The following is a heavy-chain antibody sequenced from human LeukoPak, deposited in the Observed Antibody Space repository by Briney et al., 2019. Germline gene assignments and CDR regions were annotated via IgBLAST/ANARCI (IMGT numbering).Heavy chain of an antibody. J-gene: IGHJ6*02. Sequence: GGSLRLSCAASGFTVSSNYMSWVRQAPGKGLERVSVIYSGGSTYYADSVKGGFTISRDNSENTLYLQMNSLRAEDTAVYYCARDLRSSIAARGALGNGMDVWGQGTTVTVSS. CDR3: ARDLRSSIAARGALGNGMDV. D-gene: IGHD6-6*01. V-gene: IGHV3-66*01. CDR1: GFTVSSNY. CDR2: IYSGGST.